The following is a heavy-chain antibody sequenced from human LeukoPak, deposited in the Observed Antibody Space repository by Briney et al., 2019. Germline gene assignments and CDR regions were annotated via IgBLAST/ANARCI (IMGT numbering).Heavy chain of an antibody. J-gene: IGHJ4*02. D-gene: IGHD3-22*01. V-gene: IGHV4-38-2*01. CDR2: IFYSGST. CDR3: ARSNTYYDSSPEAY. CDR1: GHSISSGYY. Sequence: SETLSLTCAVSGHSISSGYYWGWIRPPPGKGLEWIGSIFYSGSTYYNPSLKSRVTISVDTSKNQFSLKLSSVTAADTAVYYCARSNTYYDSSPEAYWGQGTLVTVSS.